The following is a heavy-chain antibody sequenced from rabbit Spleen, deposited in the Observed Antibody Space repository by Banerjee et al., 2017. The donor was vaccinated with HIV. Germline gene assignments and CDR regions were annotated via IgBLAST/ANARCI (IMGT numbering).Heavy chain of an antibody. Sequence: QLKESGGGLVQPGGSLKLSCKASGFDFSGYYLSWVRQAPGKGLEWIGYIDPVFGSTYYANWVNGRFTISSDNAQNTLYLQLKSLTAADTATYFCARGPPYAGYTTYGYVYFNLWGPGTLVT. CDR1: GFDFSGYY. CDR2: IDPVFGST. D-gene: IGHD7-1*01. V-gene: IGHV1S7*01. J-gene: IGHJ4*01. CDR3: ARGPPYAGYTTYGYVYFNL.